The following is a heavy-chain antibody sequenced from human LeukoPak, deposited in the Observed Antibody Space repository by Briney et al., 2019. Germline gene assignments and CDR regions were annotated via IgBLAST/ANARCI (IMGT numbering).Heavy chain of an antibody. CDR1: GFTVSTYS. CDR3: ARNET. Sequence: GGSLRLSCVASGFTVSTYSVNWVRQAPGKGLEWVSVIYSGGNTNYADSVKGRFTISRDNSKNTLYLQMNSLRAEDTAVYYCARNETWGQGTLVTVSP. V-gene: IGHV3-66*01. CDR2: IYSGGNT. J-gene: IGHJ4*02.